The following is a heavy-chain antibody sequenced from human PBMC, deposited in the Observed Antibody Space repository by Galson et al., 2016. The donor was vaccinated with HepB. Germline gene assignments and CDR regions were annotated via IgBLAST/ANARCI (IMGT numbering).Heavy chain of an antibody. Sequence: SLRLSCAVSGFNFRSYWMSWVRQAPGKGLGWVANTKPDGSEKYYVDSVKGRFSISRDNTQKSLYLQMNSLRAEDTAVYYCAGGYFWFGEGLSDYWGQGTLVTVSS. D-gene: IGHD3-10*01. CDR3: AGGYFWFGEGLSDY. CDR1: GFNFRSYW. J-gene: IGHJ4*02. V-gene: IGHV3-7*03. CDR2: TKPDGSEK.